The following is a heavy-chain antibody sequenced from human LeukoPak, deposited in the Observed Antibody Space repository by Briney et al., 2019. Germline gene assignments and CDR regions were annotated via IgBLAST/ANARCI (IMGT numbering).Heavy chain of an antibody. J-gene: IGHJ4*02. V-gene: IGHV3-7*01. CDR2: IKEDGSEK. CDR3: ARARYSDF. CDR1: GFTFSNYW. Sequence: GGSLRLSCVASGFTFSNYWMTWVRQAPGKGLEWVANIKEDGSEKNYADSVKGRFTISRDNAKNSLYLQMPRLRGEDTAVYSCARARYSDFWGQGTLVTVSS.